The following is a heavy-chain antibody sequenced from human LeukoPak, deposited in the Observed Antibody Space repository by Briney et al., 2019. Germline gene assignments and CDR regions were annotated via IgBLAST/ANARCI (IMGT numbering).Heavy chain of an antibody. Sequence: GGSLRLSCAASGFTFSSYWMHWVRQAPGKGLVWVSRINSDGSSTSYADSVKGRFTISRDNAKTTLYLQMNSLRAEDTAVYYCARDPYDILTGYYRNNWFDPWGQGTLVTVSS. CDR1: GFTFSSYW. CDR2: INSDGSST. D-gene: IGHD3-9*01. V-gene: IGHV3-74*01. CDR3: ARDPYDILTGYYRNNWFDP. J-gene: IGHJ5*02.